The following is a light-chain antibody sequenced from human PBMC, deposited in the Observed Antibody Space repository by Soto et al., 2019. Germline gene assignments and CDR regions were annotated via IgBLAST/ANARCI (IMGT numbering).Light chain of an antibody. Sequence: QSALTQPASVSGSPGQSITISCTGTSGDIGSYNRVSWYQQHPGKAPKLIIYEVTDRPSGVSNRFSGSKSGNTASLTISGPQAEDEAENLRRPNTNNNSGACFFGTGTKLTVL. J-gene: IGLJ1*01. CDR2: EVT. CDR3: RPNTNNNSGACF. V-gene: IGLV2-14*01. CDR1: SGDIGSYNR.